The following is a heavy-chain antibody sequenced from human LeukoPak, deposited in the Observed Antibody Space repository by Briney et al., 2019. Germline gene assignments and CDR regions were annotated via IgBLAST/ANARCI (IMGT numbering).Heavy chain of an antibody. V-gene: IGHV1-2*02. J-gene: IGHJ4*02. CDR2: INPNSGCT. D-gene: IGHD5-18*01. Sequence: ASVTVSCKASGYTFTGYYMHWVRQAPGQGLEWMGWINPNSGCTNYAQKFQGRVTMTRDTSISTAYMELSRLRSDDTAVYYCARDRGDSYGYLHYWGQGTLVTVSS. CDR3: ARDRGDSYGYLHY. CDR1: GYTFTGYY.